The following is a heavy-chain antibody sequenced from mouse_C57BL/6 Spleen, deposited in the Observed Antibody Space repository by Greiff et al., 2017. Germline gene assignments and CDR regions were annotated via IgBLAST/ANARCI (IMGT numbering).Heavy chain of an antibody. Sequence: EVQLVESGGGLVQPKGSLKLSCAASGFTFNTYAMHWVRQAPGKGLEWVARIRSKSSNNATYYAESVKDRFTISRDDSQSMLYLQMNNLKTEDTDMYDSVRGGYGNWYFDVWGTGATVTVSS. D-gene: IGHD1-1*02. V-gene: IGHV10-3*01. CDR2: IRSKSSNNAT. J-gene: IGHJ1*03. CDR1: GFTFNTYA. CDR3: VRGGYGNWYFDV.